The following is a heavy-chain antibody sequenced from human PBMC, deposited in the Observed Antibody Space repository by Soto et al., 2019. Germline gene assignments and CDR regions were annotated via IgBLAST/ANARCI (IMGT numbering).Heavy chain of an antibody. V-gene: IGHV3-21*01. Sequence: TFSSYSMNWVRQAPGKGLEWVSSISSSSSYIYYADSVKGRFTISRDNAKNSLYLQMNSLRAEDTAVYYCARAGGYSGYDFIFPLGNYSYYYMDVWGKGTTVTAP. CDR2: ISSSSSYI. D-gene: IGHD5-12*01. CDR3: ARAGGYSGYDFIFPLGNYSYYYMDV. J-gene: IGHJ6*03. CDR1: TFSSYS.